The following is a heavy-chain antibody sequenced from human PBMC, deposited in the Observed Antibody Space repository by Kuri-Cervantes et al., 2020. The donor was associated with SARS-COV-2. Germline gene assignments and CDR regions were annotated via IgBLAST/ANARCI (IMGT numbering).Heavy chain of an antibody. D-gene: IGHD3-9*01. J-gene: IGHJ4*02. CDR2: ISWNSGSI. CDR1: GFTFDDYA. CDR3: VRAGGSTYYDILTGYYTDSKDFDY. Sequence: GGSLRLSCAASGFTFDDYAMHWVRQAPGKGLEWVSGISWNSGSIGYADSVKGRFTISRDNAKNSLYLQMNSLRAEDTAVYYCVRAGGSTYYDILTGYYTDSKDFDYWGQGTLVTVSS. V-gene: IGHV3-9*01.